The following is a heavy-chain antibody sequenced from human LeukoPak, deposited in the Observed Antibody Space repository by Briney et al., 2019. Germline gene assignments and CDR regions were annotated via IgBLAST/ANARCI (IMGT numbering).Heavy chain of an antibody. V-gene: IGHV1-8*03. D-gene: IGHD2-21*02. CDR1: GYTFTNYH. J-gene: IGHJ4*02. Sequence: ASVKVSCKASGYTFTNYHINWVRQASGQGLEWMTWINPDTGDKGYARKFQDRVTITTDTSISTAYMELSSLSSEDTAVYFCASTTSMTASGYDYWGQGTLVTLSS. CDR2: INPDTGDK. CDR3: ASTTSMTASGYDY.